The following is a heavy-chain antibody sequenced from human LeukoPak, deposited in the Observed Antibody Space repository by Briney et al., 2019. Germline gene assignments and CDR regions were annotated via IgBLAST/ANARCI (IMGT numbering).Heavy chain of an antibody. CDR3: ARAPRYGSGI. CDR2: INHSGST. D-gene: IGHD3-10*01. Sequence: SETLSLTCTVSGGSISSYYWSWIRQPPGKGLEWIGEINHSGSTNYNPSLKSRVTISVDTSKNQFSLKLSSVTAADTAVYYCARAPRYGSGIWGQGTLVTVSS. CDR1: GGSISSYY. V-gene: IGHV4-34*01. J-gene: IGHJ4*02.